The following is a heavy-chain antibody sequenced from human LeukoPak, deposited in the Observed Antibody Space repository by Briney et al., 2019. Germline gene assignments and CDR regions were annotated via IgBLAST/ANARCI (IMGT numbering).Heavy chain of an antibody. CDR3: ARDPPRIVVVVAATNYYGMDV. CDR2: ISAYNGNT. CDR1: GYTFTSHG. V-gene: IGHV1-18*01. Sequence: ASVKVSCKASGYTFTSHGISWVRQAPGQGLEWMGWISAYNGNTNYAQKLQGRVTMTTDTSTGTAYMELRSLRSDDTAVYYCARDPPRIVVVVAATNYYGMDVWGQGTTVTVSS. D-gene: IGHD2-15*01. J-gene: IGHJ6*02.